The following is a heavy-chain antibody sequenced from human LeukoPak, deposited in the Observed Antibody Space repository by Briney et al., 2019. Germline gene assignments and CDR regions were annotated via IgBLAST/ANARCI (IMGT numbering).Heavy chain of an antibody. Sequence: ASVKVSCKASGYTFTSYGISWVRQAPGQGLEWMGWISAYNGNTNYSQKLQGRVTMATDTSTSTAYMELRSLRSDDTAVYYCAREGYMITFGGVIAPRAGKEYYGMDVWGQGTTVTVSS. CDR2: ISAYNGNT. V-gene: IGHV1-18*01. J-gene: IGHJ6*02. D-gene: IGHD3-16*02. CDR1: GYTFTSYG. CDR3: AREGYMITFGGVIAPRAGKEYYGMDV.